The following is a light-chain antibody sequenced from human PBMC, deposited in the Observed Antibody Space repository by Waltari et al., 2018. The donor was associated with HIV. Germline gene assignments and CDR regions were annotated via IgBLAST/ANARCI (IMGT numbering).Light chain of an antibody. CDR2: EAS. V-gene: IGKV1-39*01. J-gene: IGKJ1*01. CDR3: QQNDSTPRT. Sequence: DIQMTQSPSSLSASLGDRVTITCRASQNIKRYLNWYQQKPGKAPKLLIYEASKLESGVPSRFSGAGSGTDFTLTISSLQAEDFATYYCQQNDSTPRTFGRGTKVEIK. CDR1: QNIKRY.